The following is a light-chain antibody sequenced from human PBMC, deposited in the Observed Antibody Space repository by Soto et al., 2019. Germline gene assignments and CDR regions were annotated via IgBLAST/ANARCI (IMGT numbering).Light chain of an antibody. CDR1: QNINTY. J-gene: IGKJ2*03. CDR2: DAS. V-gene: IGKV3-11*01. CDR3: QHRTSWPRYS. Sequence: EIFLTQSPVTLSLSPGERATLSCTASQNINTYLAWYQQKPGQAPRLLIYDASIRATGIPARFSGSGSGTAFTLTISSLEPEDFAIYYCQHRTSWPRYSFGQGTKVDI.